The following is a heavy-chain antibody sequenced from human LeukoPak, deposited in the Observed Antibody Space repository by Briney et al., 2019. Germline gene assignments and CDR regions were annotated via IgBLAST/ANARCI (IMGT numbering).Heavy chain of an antibody. CDR2: MNPNSGNT. Sequence: GASVKVSCKASGYTFTSYDINWVRQATGQGLEWMGWMNPNSGNTGYAQKFQGRVTMTRNTSISTAYMELSSLRSEDTAVYYCAGGGIAVAGPYYYYYGMDVWGQGTTVTVSS. CDR3: AGGGIAVAGPYYYYYGMDV. J-gene: IGHJ6*02. D-gene: IGHD6-19*01. V-gene: IGHV1-8*01. CDR1: GYTFTSYD.